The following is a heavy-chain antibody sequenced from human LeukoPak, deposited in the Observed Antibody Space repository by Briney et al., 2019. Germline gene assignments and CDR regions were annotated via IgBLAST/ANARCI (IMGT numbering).Heavy chain of an antibody. CDR3: ARDRWSSGWSDHYYYYYGMDV. V-gene: IGHV3-30-3*01. CDR1: GFTFSSYA. Sequence: GGSLRLSCAASGFTFSSYAMHWVRQAPGKGLEWVAVISYDGSNKYYADSVKGRFTISRDNSKNTLYLQMNSLRAEDAAVYYCARDRWSSGWSDHYYYYYGMDVWGQGTTVTVSS. CDR2: ISYDGSNK. J-gene: IGHJ6*02. D-gene: IGHD6-19*01.